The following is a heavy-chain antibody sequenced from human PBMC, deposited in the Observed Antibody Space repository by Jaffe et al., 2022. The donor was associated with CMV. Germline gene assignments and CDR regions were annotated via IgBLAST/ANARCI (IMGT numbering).Heavy chain of an antibody. CDR3: ARSIFGVVACFDY. Sequence: EVQLVESGGGLVQPGGSLRLSCAASGFTVSSNYMSWVRQAPGKGLEWVSVIYSGGSTYYADSVKGRFTISRDNSKNTLYLQMNSLRAEDTAVYYCARSIFGVVACFDYWGQGTLVTVSS. D-gene: IGHD3-3*01. CDR2: IYSGGST. V-gene: IGHV3-66*01. J-gene: IGHJ4*02. CDR1: GFTVSSNY.